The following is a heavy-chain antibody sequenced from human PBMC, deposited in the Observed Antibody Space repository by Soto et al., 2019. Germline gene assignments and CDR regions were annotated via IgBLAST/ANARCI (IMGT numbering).Heavy chain of an antibody. CDR2: ISYDGSNK. CDR3: ARCTSTSCHLGSDY. CDR1: GFPFSSYA. J-gene: IGHJ4*02. V-gene: IGHV3-30-3*01. D-gene: IGHD2-2*01. Sequence: GSLGLCVAASGFPFSSYAMNGVRQAPGKGLEWVALISYDGSNKYYAYSVRGRFTISRDSSTNTLFMQMNSLRAAATAVYYCARCTSTSCHLGSDYWGQGTLVTVSS.